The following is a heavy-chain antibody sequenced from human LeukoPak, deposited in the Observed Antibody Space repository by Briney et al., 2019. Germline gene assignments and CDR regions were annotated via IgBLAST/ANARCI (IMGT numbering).Heavy chain of an antibody. Sequence: SVKVSCKATGGTFSSYAISWVRQAPGQGLEWMGRIIPIFGTANYAQKFQGRVTITTDESTSTAYMELSSLRSEDTAVYYCARLGTYDAFDIWGQGTMVTVSS. D-gene: IGHD3-16*01. CDR3: ARLGTYDAFDI. J-gene: IGHJ3*02. CDR2: IIPIFGTA. CDR1: GGTFSSYA. V-gene: IGHV1-69*05.